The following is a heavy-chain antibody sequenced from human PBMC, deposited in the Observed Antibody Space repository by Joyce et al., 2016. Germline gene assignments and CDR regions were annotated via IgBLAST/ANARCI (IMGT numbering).Heavy chain of an antibody. V-gene: IGHV1-2*06. CDR2: INPDSGGT. J-gene: IGHJ3*01. Sequence: QVHLVQSGAEVKEPGASVKVSCKASGYNFYDSYLPWVRQAPGEGLQWMGRINPDSGGTNYAQKFQGRVTLTRDASISTVFMEVSRLRSDDTAVYFCARGPMPPYAFDVWGQGTLVTVSA. CDR1: GYNFYDSY. CDR3: ARGPMPPYAFDV. D-gene: IGHD2-2*01.